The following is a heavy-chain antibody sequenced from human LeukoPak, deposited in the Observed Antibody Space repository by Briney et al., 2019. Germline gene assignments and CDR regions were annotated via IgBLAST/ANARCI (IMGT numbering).Heavy chain of an antibody. CDR1: GYTFTGYY. J-gene: IGHJ5*02. D-gene: IGHD3/OR15-3a*01. CDR2: INPNSGGT. CDR3: ARLGFLDWRVRGAFDP. Sequence: ASVKVSCKASGYTFTGYYMHWVRQAPGQGLEWMGWINPNSGGTNYAQKFQGRVTMTRDTSISTAYMELSRLRSDDTAVVYCARLGFLDWRVRGAFDPWGQGTLVTVSS. V-gene: IGHV1-2*02.